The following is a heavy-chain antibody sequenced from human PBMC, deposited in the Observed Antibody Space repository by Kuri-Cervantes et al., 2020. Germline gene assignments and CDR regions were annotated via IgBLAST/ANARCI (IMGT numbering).Heavy chain of an antibody. CDR2: IKCDGSEK. J-gene: IGHJ4*02. D-gene: IGHD6-19*01. Sequence: GGSLRLSCAASGFTFSSSWMHWVCQAPEKGLEWVADIKCDGSEKYYVDSVKGRLTISRDNAENSLYLQVNSLRAEDMTVYYCVRGVPVAGIWYFDYWGQGTLVTVSS. CDR3: VRGVPVAGIWYFDY. CDR1: GFTFSSSW. V-gene: IGHV3-52*01.